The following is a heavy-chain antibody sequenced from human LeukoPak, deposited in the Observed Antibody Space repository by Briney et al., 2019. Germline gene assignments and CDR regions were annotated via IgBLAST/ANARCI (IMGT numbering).Heavy chain of an antibody. CDR3: ARRYTPPGAFDI. V-gene: IGHV4-59*08. J-gene: IGHJ3*02. Sequence: SETLSLTCTVSGGSISSYYWSWIRQPPGKGLEWIGYIYYSGSTNYNPSLKSRVTISVDTSKDQFSLKLSSVTAADTAVYYCARRYTPPGAFDIWGQGTMVTVSS. CDR1: GGSISSYY. CDR2: IYYSGST. D-gene: IGHD1-14*01.